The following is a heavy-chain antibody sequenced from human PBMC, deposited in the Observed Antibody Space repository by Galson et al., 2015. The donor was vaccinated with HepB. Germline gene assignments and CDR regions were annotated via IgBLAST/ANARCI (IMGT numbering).Heavy chain of an antibody. CDR2: ISYAGNNK. CDR3: ARKSGWYGGPLDY. J-gene: IGHJ4*02. D-gene: IGHD6-19*01. V-gene: IGHV3-30*04. Sequence: SLRLSCAASGFTFSSYTMHWVRQAPGKGLEWVAVISYAGNNKYYADSVKGRFTISRDNSKNTLYLQVNSVRAEDTAVYYCARKSGWYGGPLDYWCQGNLVTVAS. CDR1: GFTFSSYT.